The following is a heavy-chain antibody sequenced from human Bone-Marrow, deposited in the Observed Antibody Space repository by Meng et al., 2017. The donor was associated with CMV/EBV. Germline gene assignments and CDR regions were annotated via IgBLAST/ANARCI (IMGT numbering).Heavy chain of an antibody. V-gene: IGHV3-30*02. D-gene: IGHD1-26*01. J-gene: IGHJ4*02. CDR3: ARSQSGSYSREYYFDY. CDR2: IRYDGSNK. Sequence: GGSLRLSCAASGFTFSSYGMHWVRQAPGKGLEWVAFIRYDGSNKDYADSVKGRFTISRDNAKNSLYLQMNSLRAEDTAVYYCARSQSGSYSREYYFDYWGQGTRVTGSS. CDR1: GFTFSSYG.